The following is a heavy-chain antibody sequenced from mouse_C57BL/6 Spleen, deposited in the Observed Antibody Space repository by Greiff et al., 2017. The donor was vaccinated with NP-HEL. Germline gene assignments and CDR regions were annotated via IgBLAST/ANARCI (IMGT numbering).Heavy chain of an antibody. D-gene: IGHD2-3*01. CDR1: GYTFTDYY. CDR2: INPNNGGT. J-gene: IGHJ2*01. Sequence: EVQLQQSGPELVKPGASVKISCKASGYTFTDYYMNWVKQSHGKSLEWIGDINPNNGGTSYNQKFKGKATLTVDKSSSTAYMELRSLTSEDSAVYYCSRGGDGYYPYWGQGTTLTVSS. V-gene: IGHV1-26*01. CDR3: SRGGDGYYPY.